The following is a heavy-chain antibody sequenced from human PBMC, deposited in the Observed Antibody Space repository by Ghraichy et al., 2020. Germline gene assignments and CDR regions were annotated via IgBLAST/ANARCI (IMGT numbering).Heavy chain of an antibody. CDR1: GASISSTIYY. CDR3: VRRGSGNVVDY. J-gene: IGHJ4*02. Sequence: SETLSLTCTVSGASISSTIYYWDWTRQPPGKGLEWIGNIYFSGSTNYNPSLRSRVTISVDTSKNHFSLKLSSVTAADTAVYYCVRRGSGNVVDYWGQGTLVTVSS. V-gene: IGHV4-39*02. CDR2: IYFSGST. D-gene: IGHD1-1*01.